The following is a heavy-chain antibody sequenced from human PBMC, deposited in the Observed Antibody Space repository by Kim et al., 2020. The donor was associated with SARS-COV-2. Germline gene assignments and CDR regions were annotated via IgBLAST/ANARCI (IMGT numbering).Heavy chain of an antibody. CDR3: ARVPRSYSGSYYPSFDY. J-gene: IGHJ4*02. CDR2: INPNSGGT. V-gene: IGHV1-2*02. D-gene: IGHD1-26*01. CDR1: GYTFTGYY. Sequence: ASVKVSCKASGYTFTGYYMHWVRQAPGQGLEWMGWINPNSGGTNYAQKFQGRVTMTRDTSISTAYMELSRLRSDDTAVYYCARVPRSYSGSYYPSFDYWGQGTLVTVSS.